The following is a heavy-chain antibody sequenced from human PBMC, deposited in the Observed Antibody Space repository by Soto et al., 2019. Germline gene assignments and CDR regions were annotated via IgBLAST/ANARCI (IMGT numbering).Heavy chain of an antibody. D-gene: IGHD2-8*02. CDR3: ARIGTADY. J-gene: IGHJ4*02. CDR1: GGSISSGGYS. CDR2: IYHSGST. V-gene: IGHV4-30-2*01. Sequence: PSETLSLTCAVSGGSISSGGYSWSWIRQPPGKGLEWIGYIYHSGSTYYNPSLKSRVTISVDRSKNQFSLKLSSVTAADTAVYYCARIGTADYWGQGTLVTVSS.